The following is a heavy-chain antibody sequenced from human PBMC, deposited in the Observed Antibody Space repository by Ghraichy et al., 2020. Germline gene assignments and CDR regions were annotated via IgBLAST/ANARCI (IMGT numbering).Heavy chain of an antibody. CDR2: IYTSGST. V-gene: IGHV4-4*07. J-gene: IGHJ5*02. CDR1: GGSISSYY. CDR3: ARGSSSWYDNWFDP. D-gene: IGHD6-13*01. Sequence: SETLSLTCTVSGGSISSYYWSWIRQPAGKGLEWIGRIYTSGSTNYNPSLKSRVTMSVDTSKNQFSLKLSSVTAADTAVYYCARGSSSWYDNWFDPWGQGTLVTVSS.